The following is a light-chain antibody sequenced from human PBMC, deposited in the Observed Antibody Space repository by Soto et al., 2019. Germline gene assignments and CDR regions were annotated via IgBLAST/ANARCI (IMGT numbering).Light chain of an antibody. CDR1: QSISDT. V-gene: IGKV3-20*01. Sequence: EIVMTQSPATLSVSPGGRATLSCRASQSISDTLAWYQQKPGQAPRLLIYGASSRATGIPDRFSGSGSGTDFTLTISRLEPEDFALYYCQHYYGTSPITFGQGTRLEIK. CDR2: GAS. CDR3: QHYYGTSPIT. J-gene: IGKJ5*01.